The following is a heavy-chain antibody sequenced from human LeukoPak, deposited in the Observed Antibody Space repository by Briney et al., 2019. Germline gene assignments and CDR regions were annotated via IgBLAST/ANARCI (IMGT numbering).Heavy chain of an antibody. V-gene: IGHV3-48*01. Sequence: GGSLRLSCAASGFTFSNYDMNWVRQPPGKGLQWVSYISSSSNIIYYTDSVKGRFTISRDNAKNSLFLQMNSLRAEDTAVYYCARDFAREFTIDYWGQGTLVTVSS. CDR2: ISSSSNII. CDR1: GFTFSNYD. CDR3: ARDFAREFTIDY. D-gene: IGHD3-10*01. J-gene: IGHJ4*02.